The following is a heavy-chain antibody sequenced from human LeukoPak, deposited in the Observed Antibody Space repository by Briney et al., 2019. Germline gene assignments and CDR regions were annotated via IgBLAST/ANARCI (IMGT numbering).Heavy chain of an antibody. D-gene: IGHD1-26*01. V-gene: IGHV3-21*01. Sequence: GGSLRLSCAASGFTFSSYSMNWVRQAPGKGLEWVSSISSSSSYIYYADSVKGRFTISRDNAKNSLYLQMNSLRAEDTAVYYCARGGSVGAPDYWGQGTLVTVSS. CDR2: ISSSSSYI. CDR1: GFTFSSYS. CDR3: ARGGSVGAPDY. J-gene: IGHJ4*02.